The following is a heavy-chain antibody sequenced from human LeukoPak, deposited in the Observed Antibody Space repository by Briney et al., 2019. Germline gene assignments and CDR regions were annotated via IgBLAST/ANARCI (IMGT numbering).Heavy chain of an antibody. CDR3: ARGLGGLTMAGPFAY. J-gene: IGHJ4*02. Sequence: GGSLRLSCAASGFTFSIYAMSWVRQAPGKGLEWVSVIYSGSSTYYADSVKGRFTISRDNSRNTLFLQMDSLRADDTAVYYCARGLGGLTMAGPFAYWGQGALVTVSS. V-gene: IGHV3-23*03. CDR2: IYSGSST. CDR1: GFTFSIYA. D-gene: IGHD6-19*01.